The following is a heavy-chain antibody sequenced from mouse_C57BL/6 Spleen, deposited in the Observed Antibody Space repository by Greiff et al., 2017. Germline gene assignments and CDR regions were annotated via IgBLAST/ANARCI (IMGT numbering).Heavy chain of an antibody. D-gene: IGHD4-1*02. Sequence: QVQLKQSGTELVKPGASVKLSCKASGYTFTSYWMHWVKQRPGQGLEWIGNINPSNGGTNYNEKFKSKATLTVDKSSSTAYMQLSSLTSEDSAVYYCARGQLGRDYAMDYWGQGTSVTVSS. J-gene: IGHJ4*01. CDR2: INPSNGGT. CDR1: GYTFTSYW. V-gene: IGHV1-53*01. CDR3: ARGQLGRDYAMDY.